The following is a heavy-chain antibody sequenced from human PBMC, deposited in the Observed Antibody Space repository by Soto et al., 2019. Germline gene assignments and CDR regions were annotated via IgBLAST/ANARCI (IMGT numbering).Heavy chain of an antibody. CDR1: GFTFSSYG. CDR3: AKDRYYYGSGSYYRGGLTTYYYYYGMDV. D-gene: IGHD3-10*01. Sequence: GGSLRLSCAASGFTFSSYGMHWVRQAPGKGLEWVAVISYDGSNKYYADSVEGRFTISRDNSKNTLYLQMNSLRAEDTAVYYCAKDRYYYGSGSYYRGGLTTYYYYYGMDVWGQGTTVTVSS. V-gene: IGHV3-30*18. CDR2: ISYDGSNK. J-gene: IGHJ6*02.